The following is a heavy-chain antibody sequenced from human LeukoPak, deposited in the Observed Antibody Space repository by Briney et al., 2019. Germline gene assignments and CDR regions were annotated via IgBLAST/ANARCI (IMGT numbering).Heavy chain of an antibody. CDR3: ARDITGTTNVGFWFDP. V-gene: IGHV1-69*05. J-gene: IGHJ5*02. CDR2: IIPIFGTA. D-gene: IGHD1-7*01. CDR1: GATFSSYA. Sequence: ASVKLSCKASGATFSSYAISWVRQAPGQGLEWMGGIIPIFGTANYAQKFQGRVTITTDESTSTAYMELSSLRSENTAVYCCARDITGTTNVGFWFDPCGQGTLVTVSS.